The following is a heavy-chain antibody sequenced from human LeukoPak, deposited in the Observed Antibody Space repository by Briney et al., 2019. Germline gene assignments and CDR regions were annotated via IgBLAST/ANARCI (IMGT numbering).Heavy chain of an antibody. J-gene: IGHJ4*02. V-gene: IGHV3-48*03. Sequence: GGSLRLSCVASEFAFRSYEMNWVRQAPGKGLEWVSFISIGGDTRYYADSVKGRFTISRDNAKNSLYLQMNSLRAEDTAIYYCARGLWFGQLSLFDYWGQGTLVTVSS. CDR3: ARGLWFGQLSLFDY. D-gene: IGHD3-10*01. CDR2: ISIGGDTR. CDR1: EFAFRSYE.